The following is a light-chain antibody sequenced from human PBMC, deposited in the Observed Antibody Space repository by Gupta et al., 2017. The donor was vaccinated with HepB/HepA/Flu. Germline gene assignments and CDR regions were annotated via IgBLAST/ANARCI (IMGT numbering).Light chain of an antibody. CDR3: SAWDSSLSVWM. Sequence: QAGLTQPPSVSKALGQTAPIPCTGNTYNVGNEGAACLQQHQGHPPKLLWYRNNIRPSGISERCSASKSGNTASLTITGLQPDDEADYYCSAWDSSLSVWMFGGGTKLTVL. CDR2: RNN. J-gene: IGLJ3*02. CDR1: TYNVGNEG. V-gene: IGLV10-54*04.